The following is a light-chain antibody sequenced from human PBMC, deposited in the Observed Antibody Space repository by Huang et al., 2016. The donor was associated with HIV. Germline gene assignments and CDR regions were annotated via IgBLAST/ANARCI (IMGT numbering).Light chain of an antibody. Sequence: EIVLTQSPDFQSVTPKEKVTITCRASQSIGSDLPWYQQKPDQSPKLPINEATPSFSGLPSRFSGSGSGTDFTLTIDSLEAEDAATYYCHQSSSLPYTFGQGTKLEIK. CDR2: EAT. CDR1: QSIGSD. CDR3: HQSSSLPYT. J-gene: IGKJ2*01. V-gene: IGKV6-21*01.